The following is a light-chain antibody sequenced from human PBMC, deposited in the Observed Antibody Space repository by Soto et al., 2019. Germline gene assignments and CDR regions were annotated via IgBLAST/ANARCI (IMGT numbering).Light chain of an antibody. Sequence: EIVLTQSPATLSVSPGERASLSCRASQSISSNYLAWFQQTPGQAPRLLISTASSRATGIPDRFSGGGSGTDFTLTISRLEPEDFAVYFCHQYGDSPQTFGQGTKVDIK. CDR3: HQYGDSPQT. CDR1: QSISSNY. CDR2: TAS. J-gene: IGKJ1*01. V-gene: IGKV3-20*01.